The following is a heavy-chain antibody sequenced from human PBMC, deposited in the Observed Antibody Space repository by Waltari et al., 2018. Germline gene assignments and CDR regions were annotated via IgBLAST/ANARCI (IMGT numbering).Heavy chain of an antibody. CDR2: IYYSGST. J-gene: IGHJ5*02. Sequence: QVQLQESGPGLVKPSETLSLTCTVSGGSISSYYWSWIRQPPGKGLEWIGYIYYSGSTNYNPSLKSRVTISVDTSKNQFSLKLSSVTAADTAVYYCARHDYPGDWFDPWGQGTLVPVSS. CDR1: GGSISSYY. D-gene: IGHD3-16*01. V-gene: IGHV4-59*08. CDR3: ARHDYPGDWFDP.